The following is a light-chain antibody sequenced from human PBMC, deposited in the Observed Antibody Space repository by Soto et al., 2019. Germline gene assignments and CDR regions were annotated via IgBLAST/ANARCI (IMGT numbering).Light chain of an antibody. CDR2: KAS. CDR1: QSISSW. V-gene: IGKV1-5*03. Sequence: DIQMTQSPSTLSASVGDRVTITCRASQSISSWLAWYQQKPGKAPKLLIYKASSLESGVPSRFSGSGSGTEFTLTISSLQTDDFATYYCQQYNTYPTFGQGTTVEFK. J-gene: IGKJ1*01. CDR3: QQYNTYPT.